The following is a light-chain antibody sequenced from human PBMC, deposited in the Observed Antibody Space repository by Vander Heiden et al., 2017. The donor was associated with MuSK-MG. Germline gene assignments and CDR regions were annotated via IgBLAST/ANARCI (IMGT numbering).Light chain of an antibody. V-gene: IGKV3-15*01. Sequence: EIVMTQSPAPLSVSPGERATLSCRASQSVSSNLAWYQHEPGQAPRLLIYGASTRATGIPARFSGSGSGTEFTLTISSLQSEDFAVYYCQQDNNWPWTFGQGTKVEIK. J-gene: IGKJ1*01. CDR3: QQDNNWPWT. CDR2: GAS. CDR1: QSVSSN.